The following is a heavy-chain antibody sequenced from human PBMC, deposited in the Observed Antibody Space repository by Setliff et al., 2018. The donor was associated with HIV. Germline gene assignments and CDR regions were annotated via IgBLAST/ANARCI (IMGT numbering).Heavy chain of an antibody. Sequence: VASVKVSCKASGYTFTGYYLHWVRQAPGQGLEWMGWIDPNSGDTNYEQKFQGRVSMTRDTSISTVYVELSSLRSDDTAVYYCARAAGYSSSWHRYAFEIWGQGTMVTVSS. CDR1: GYTFTGYY. D-gene: IGHD6-13*01. V-gene: IGHV1-2*02. CDR2: IDPNSGDT. CDR3: ARAAGYSSSWHRYAFEI. J-gene: IGHJ3*02.